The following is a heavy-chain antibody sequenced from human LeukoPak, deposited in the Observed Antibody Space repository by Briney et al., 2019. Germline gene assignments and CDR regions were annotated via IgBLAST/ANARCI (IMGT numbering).Heavy chain of an antibody. V-gene: IGHV4-39*07. CDR2: IYFSGNT. D-gene: IGHD1-26*01. J-gene: IGHJ6*02. Sequence: SETLSLTCTVSDGSISSSSYYWGWIRQPPGKGLEWIASIYFSGNTYYNPSLKSRVTISIDTSKNQFSLKLSSVTAADTAVYYCARVPSGSYHYGMDVWGQGTTVTVSS. CDR1: DGSISSSSYY. CDR3: ARVPSGSYHYGMDV.